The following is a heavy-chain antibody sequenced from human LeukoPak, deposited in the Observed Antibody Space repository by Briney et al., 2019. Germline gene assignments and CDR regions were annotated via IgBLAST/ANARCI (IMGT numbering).Heavy chain of an antibody. D-gene: IGHD1-26*01. Sequence: NPGGSLRLSCAASGITVSSNYMSWVRQAPGKGLEWVSYISSDSSDTNYADSVKGRFTISRDNAKNSLYLQMNSLSAEDTAVYYCVRGGSYSGSWGRGTLVTVSS. CDR2: ISSDSSDT. CDR1: GITVSSNY. CDR3: VRGGSYSGS. J-gene: IGHJ5*02. V-gene: IGHV3-11*05.